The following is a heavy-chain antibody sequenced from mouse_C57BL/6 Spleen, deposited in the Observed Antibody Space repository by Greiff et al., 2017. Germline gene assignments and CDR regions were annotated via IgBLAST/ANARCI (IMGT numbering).Heavy chain of an antibody. CDR2: INPSTGGT. CDR1: GYSFTGYY. CDR3: ARGADGHFDY. Sequence: VQLQQSGPELVKPGASVRISCKASGYSFTGYYMNWVKQSPEKSLEWIGEINPSTGGTTYNQKFKAKATLTVDKSSSTAYMQLKSLTSEDSAVYYCARGADGHFDYWGQGTTLTVSS. D-gene: IGHD2-3*01. J-gene: IGHJ2*01. V-gene: IGHV1-42*01.